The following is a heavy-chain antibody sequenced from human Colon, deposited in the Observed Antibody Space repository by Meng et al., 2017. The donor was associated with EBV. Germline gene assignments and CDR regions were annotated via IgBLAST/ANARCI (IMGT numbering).Heavy chain of an antibody. CDR3: ASSDCSGGTCYLDC. D-gene: IGHD2-15*01. V-gene: IGHV4-34*01. CDR1: GESFSDPY. J-gene: IGHJ4*02. CDR2: INHVGST. Sequence: QVPLHYWGRALLKPSEPLYLTCTVYGESFSDPYWHRLRQPPGKGLEWIGEINHVGSTTYNPSLKSRVTISVDTSKNQFSLKLSSVTAADAAVYYCASSDCSGGTCYLDCWGQGTLVTVSS.